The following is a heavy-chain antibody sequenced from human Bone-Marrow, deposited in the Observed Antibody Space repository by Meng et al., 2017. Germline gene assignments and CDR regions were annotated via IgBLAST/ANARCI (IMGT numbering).Heavy chain of an antibody. D-gene: IGHD3-22*01. J-gene: IGHJ4*02. CDR1: GFTFDDYG. Sequence: GESLKISCAASGFTFDDYGMSWVRQAPGKGLEWVSGINWNGGSTGYADSVKGRFTISRDNAKNSLYLQMNSLRAEDTALYYCARAGGSSFYYDSSGYRYYFDYWGQGTLVTVSS. CDR2: INWNGGST. CDR3: ARAGGSSFYYDSSGYRYYFDY. V-gene: IGHV3-20*04.